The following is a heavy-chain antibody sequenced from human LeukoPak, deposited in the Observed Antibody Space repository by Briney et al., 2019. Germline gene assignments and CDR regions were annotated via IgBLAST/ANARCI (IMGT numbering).Heavy chain of an antibody. CDR3: ASARDYHDTSGLDY. CDR2: ISYDGINK. CDR1: GFTFDSYA. V-gene: IGHV3-30-3*01. Sequence: PGGSLRLSCAASGFTFDSYAIHWVRQAPGKGLEWVAVISYDGINKYYADSVKGRFTISRDNSKNTLYLQMNSLRAEDTAVYYCASARDYHDTSGLDYWGQGTLVTVSS. J-gene: IGHJ4*02. D-gene: IGHD3-22*01.